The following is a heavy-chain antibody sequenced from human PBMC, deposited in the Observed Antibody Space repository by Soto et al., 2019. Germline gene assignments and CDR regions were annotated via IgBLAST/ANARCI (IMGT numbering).Heavy chain of an antibody. J-gene: IGHJ4*02. CDR2: IFYDWYT. CDR3: ARLQAAVPHY. Sequence: QLQLQESGPGLVKPSETLSLTCTVSGDSISVSPYFWGWIRQPPGKGLEWIASIFYDWYTVYTPSLKSRAFISVDTSKNQFSLKLTSVAAADTAIYFCARLQAAVPHYWGQGTLVIVSS. CDR1: GDSISVSPYF. D-gene: IGHD6-13*01. V-gene: IGHV4-39*01.